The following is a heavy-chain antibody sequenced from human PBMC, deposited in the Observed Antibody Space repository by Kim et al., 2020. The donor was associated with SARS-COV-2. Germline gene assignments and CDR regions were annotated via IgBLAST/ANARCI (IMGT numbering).Heavy chain of an antibody. CDR2: IYIGDSDT. V-gene: IGHV5-51*01. CDR1: GYTFTTYW. J-gene: IGHJ4*02. D-gene: IGHD1-7*01. Sequence: GGSLKISCKGSGYTFTTYWIGWVRQMPGQGLEWIGIIYIGDSDTRYNPSFQGHVTISAVKSSSTAYLQWSSLKASDTAIYYCARLTGTTAGEFDYWGQGTLVTVAP. CDR3: ARLTGTTAGEFDY.